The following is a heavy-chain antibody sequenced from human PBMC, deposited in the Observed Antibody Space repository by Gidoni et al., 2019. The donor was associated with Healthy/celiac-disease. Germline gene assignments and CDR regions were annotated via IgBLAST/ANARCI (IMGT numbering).Heavy chain of an antibody. CDR1: RGSFSGYY. D-gene: IGHD3-22*01. CDR3: ARASRYYYDSSGYRGLDD. J-gene: IGHJ4*01. CDR2: VNHSRST. Sequence: QVQLQQWGAGRLKPSETLSLTCPFYRGSFSGYYWRWIRQPPRKGLEWMGEVNHSRSTNNYPSLKSRVTISVDTTKNQFSLKLSSVAAADTAVYYCARASRYYYDSSGYRGLDDWGQGTLVTVSS. V-gene: IGHV4-34*01.